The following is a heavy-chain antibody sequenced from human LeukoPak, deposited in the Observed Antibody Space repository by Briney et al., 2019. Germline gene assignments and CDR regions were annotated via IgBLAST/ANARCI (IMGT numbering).Heavy chain of an antibody. D-gene: IGHD5-18*01. CDR3: ASSLVAGYYYYSYYYMDV. Sequence: GGSLRLSCAASEFSVGSNYMTWVRQAPGKGLEWVSLIYSGGSTYYADSVKGRFTISRDNAKNSLYLQMNSLRAEDTAVYYCASSLVAGYYYYSYYYMDVWGKGTTVTVSS. J-gene: IGHJ6*03. CDR1: EFSVGSNY. CDR2: IYSGGST. V-gene: IGHV3-66*01.